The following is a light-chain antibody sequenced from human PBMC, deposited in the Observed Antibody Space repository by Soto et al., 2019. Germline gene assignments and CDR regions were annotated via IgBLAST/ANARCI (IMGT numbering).Light chain of an antibody. CDR3: ASFRSGTILV. CDR2: EVN. J-gene: IGLJ1*01. Sequence: QSALTQPASVSGSPGQSVSISCTGPRSDIGESNFISWYQHSPGKAPRLPIYEVNNRPSGVSKRFSGSKAGNTASLTISGLLDDDEADYFCASFRSGTILVFGSGTKVTVL. V-gene: IGLV2-14*01. CDR1: RSDIGESNF.